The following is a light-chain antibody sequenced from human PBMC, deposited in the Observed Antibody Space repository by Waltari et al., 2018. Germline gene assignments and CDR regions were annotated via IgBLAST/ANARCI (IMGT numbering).Light chain of an antibody. V-gene: IGKV4-1*01. CDR3: QQYYSTIFT. Sequence: DIVVTQSSDSLSVSLGARATINCTSSQSVLYRSSNKNFLAWYQQKPGQPPKLLIYWASTRESGVPDRFSGSGSGTDFTLTISSLQAEDVAVYYCQQYYSTIFTFGPGTKVDIK. CDR1: QSVLYRSSNKNF. J-gene: IGKJ3*01. CDR2: WAS.